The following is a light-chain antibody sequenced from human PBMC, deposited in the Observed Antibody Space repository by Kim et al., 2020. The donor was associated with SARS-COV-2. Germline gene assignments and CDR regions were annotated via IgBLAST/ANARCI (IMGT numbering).Light chain of an antibody. CDR2: LDS. J-gene: IGLJ2*01. Sequence: SYELTQPPSVSVSPGQTASITCSGDTLGEKYASWYQQKPGQSPVVVIYLDSKRPSGIPERFSGSNSGNTATLTISGTQAMDEADYYCQAWDSSILFGGGT. V-gene: IGLV3-1*01. CDR3: QAWDSSIL. CDR1: TLGEKY.